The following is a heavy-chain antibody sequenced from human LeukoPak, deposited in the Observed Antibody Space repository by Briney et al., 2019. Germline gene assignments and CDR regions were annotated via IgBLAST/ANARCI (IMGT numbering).Heavy chain of an antibody. Sequence: GGSLRLSCAASGFTFSSYSMNWVRQAPGKGLEWVSSISSRSSYIDYADSLKGRFTISRDNAKNSLYLQMNSLRAEDTAVYYCARGRIAVAGRNPTLGYFDYWGQGTLVTVSS. D-gene: IGHD6-19*01. CDR3: ARGRIAVAGRNPTLGYFDY. V-gene: IGHV3-21*01. CDR2: ISSRSSYI. CDR1: GFTFSSYS. J-gene: IGHJ4*02.